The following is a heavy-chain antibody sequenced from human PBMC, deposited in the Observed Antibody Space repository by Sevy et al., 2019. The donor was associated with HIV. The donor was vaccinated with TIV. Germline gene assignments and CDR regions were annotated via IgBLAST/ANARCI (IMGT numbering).Heavy chain of an antibody. D-gene: IGHD3-16*01. V-gene: IGHV4-39*01. CDR2: IYYSGST. CDR1: GGSISSSSYY. CDR3: ARSPRGGGPNFGY. J-gene: IGHJ4*02. Sequence: SETLSLTCTVSGGSISSSSYYWGWIRQPPGKGLEWIGSIYYSGSTYYNPSLKSRVTISVDTSKNQFSLKLSSVTAAETAVYYCARSPRGGGPNFGYWGQGTLVTVSS.